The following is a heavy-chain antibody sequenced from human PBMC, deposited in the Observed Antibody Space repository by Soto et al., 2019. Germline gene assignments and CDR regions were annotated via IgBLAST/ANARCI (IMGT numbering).Heavy chain of an antibody. CDR2: IIPIFGTA. V-gene: IGHV1-69*06. CDR3: ARALANVLGTYYYYYYGMDV. CDR1: GGTFSSYA. D-gene: IGHD2-8*01. J-gene: IGHJ6*02. Sequence: SVKVSCKASGGTFSSYAISWVRQAPGQGLEWMGGIIPIFGTANYAQKFQGRVTITADKSTSTAYMELSSLRSEDTAVYYCARALANVLGTYYYYYYGMDVWGQGTTVTVSS.